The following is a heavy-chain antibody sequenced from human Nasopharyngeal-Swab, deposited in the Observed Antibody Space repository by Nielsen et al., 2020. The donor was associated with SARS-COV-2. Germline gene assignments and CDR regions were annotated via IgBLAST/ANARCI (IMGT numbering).Heavy chain of an antibody. CDR2: INTNTGNP. Sequence: ASVKVSCKASGYTFTSYAMNWVRQAPGQGLEWMGWINTNTGNPTYAQGFTGRFVFSLDTSVSTAYLQISSLKAGDTAVYYCAVHVAGDRPPFDPWGQGTLVTVSS. CDR3: AVHVAGDRPPFDP. V-gene: IGHV7-4-1*02. J-gene: IGHJ5*02. CDR1: GYTFTSYA. D-gene: IGHD6-19*01.